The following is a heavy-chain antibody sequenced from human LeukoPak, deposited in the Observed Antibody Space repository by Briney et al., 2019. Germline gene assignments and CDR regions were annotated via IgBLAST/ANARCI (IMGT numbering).Heavy chain of an antibody. D-gene: IGHD3-22*01. CDR3: ARDYYDSSGYGFAY. CDR1: GGSINSYY. Sequence: SGTLSLTCTVSGGSINSYYWSWVRQPPGKGMEWIGYIYYSGSTNYNPSLKSRVTISVDTSKNQFSLKLSSVTAADTAVYYCARDYYDSSGYGFAYWGQGTLVTVSS. CDR2: IYYSGST. J-gene: IGHJ4*02. V-gene: IGHV4-59*01.